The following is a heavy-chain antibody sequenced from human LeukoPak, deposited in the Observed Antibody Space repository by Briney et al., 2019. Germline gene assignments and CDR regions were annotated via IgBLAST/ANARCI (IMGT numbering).Heavy chain of an antibody. J-gene: IGHJ4*02. V-gene: IGHV4-34*01. CDR2: INHSGST. Sequence: SETLSLTCAVYGGSFSGYYWSWIRQPPGKGLEWIGEINHSGSTNYNPSLKSRVTISVDTSKNQFSLKLSSVTAADTAVYYCARTYYDSSGYYFSAYDYWGQGTLVTVSS. CDR3: ARTYYDSSGYYFSAYDY. CDR1: GGSFSGYY. D-gene: IGHD3-22*01.